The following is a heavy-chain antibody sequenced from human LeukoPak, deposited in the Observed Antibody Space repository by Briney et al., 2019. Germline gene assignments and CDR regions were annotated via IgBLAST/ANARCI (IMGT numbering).Heavy chain of an antibody. CDR1: GGSFSGYY. Sequence: SETLSLTCAVYGGSFSGYYWSWIRQPPGKGLEWIGEINHSGSTNYNPSLKSRVTISVDTSKNHFSLKLSSVTAADTAVYYCARVRGYSYGIDYWGQGTLVTVSS. D-gene: IGHD5-18*01. CDR2: INHSGST. V-gene: IGHV4-34*01. J-gene: IGHJ4*02. CDR3: ARVRGYSYGIDY.